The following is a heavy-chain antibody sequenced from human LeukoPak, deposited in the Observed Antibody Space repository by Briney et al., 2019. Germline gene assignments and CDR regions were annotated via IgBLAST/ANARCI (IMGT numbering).Heavy chain of an antibody. Sequence: PGGSLRLSCVVSGFNVNNNYVSWVRQAPGKGLEWVSVIYAGETIKYADSVKGRFTISRDNSKNTVYLQMNSLRAEDTALYYCATIGTGDYREGSWGQGTLVTVSS. CDR2: IYAGETI. D-gene: IGHD3/OR15-3a*01. V-gene: IGHV3-66*01. J-gene: IGHJ5*02. CDR1: GFNVNNNY. CDR3: ATIGTGDYREGS.